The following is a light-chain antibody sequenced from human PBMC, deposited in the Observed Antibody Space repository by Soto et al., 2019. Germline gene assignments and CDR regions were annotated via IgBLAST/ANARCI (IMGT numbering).Light chain of an antibody. J-gene: IGLJ1*01. V-gene: IGLV2-14*01. CDR3: SSFTTSSPYV. Sequence: QSVLTQPASVSGSPGQSITISCTGTSSDIGTYNFVSWYQQHPGKAPKLMIYEVSNRPSGVSDRFSGSKSGNTASLTISGLRSEAEADYYCSSFTTSSPYVFGTGTKLTVL. CDR1: SSDIGTYNF. CDR2: EVS.